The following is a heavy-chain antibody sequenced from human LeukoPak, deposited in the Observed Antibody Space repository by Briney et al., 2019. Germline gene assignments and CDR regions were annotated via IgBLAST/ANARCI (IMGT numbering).Heavy chain of an antibody. CDR2: IKEDATET. V-gene: IGHV3-7*01. CDR3: AKKYYWRFEF. CDR1: GFPFTSHW. D-gene: IGHD2-8*01. J-gene: IGHJ4*02. Sequence: PGGSLRLSCAPSGFPFTSHWMSWLRQPPGRGLQWVANIKEDATETYYVASVKGRFTVSRDNVKNVLYLQMNSLGLEDTAVYYCAKKYYWRFEFWGQGTVVTVS.